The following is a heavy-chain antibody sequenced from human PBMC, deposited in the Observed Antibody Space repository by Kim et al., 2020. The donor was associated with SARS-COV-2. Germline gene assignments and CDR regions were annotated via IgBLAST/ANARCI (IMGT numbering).Heavy chain of an antibody. D-gene: IGHD3-16*01. V-gene: IGHV7-4-1*02. Sequence: ASVKVSCKASGYTFTSNAMNWVRQAPGQGLEWMGWINTNTGNPTYAQGFTGRFFFSLYTSVSTAYLQISSLKAEDTAVYYCARDYIWRIGGSYYYYYMDVWGKGNTVTVSS. J-gene: IGHJ6*03. CDR1: GYTFTSNA. CDR3: ARDYIWRIGGSYYYYYMDV. CDR2: INTNTGNP.